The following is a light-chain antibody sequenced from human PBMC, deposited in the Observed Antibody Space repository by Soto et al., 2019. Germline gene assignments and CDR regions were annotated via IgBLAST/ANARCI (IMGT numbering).Light chain of an antibody. CDR1: QSVSSN. CDR3: QQYNNWPPWT. Sequence: EIVMTQSPATLSVSPGERATLSCRASQSVSSNLAWYQQKPGQAPRLLIYGASTRATAIPASFSGSGSGTDFTLTISSLQSEDFAVYYCQQYNNWPPWTFGQGTKVEIK. V-gene: IGKV3-15*01. CDR2: GAS. J-gene: IGKJ1*01.